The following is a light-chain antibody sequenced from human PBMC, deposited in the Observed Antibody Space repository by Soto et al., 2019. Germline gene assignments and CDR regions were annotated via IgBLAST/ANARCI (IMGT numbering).Light chain of an antibody. CDR1: SGSIASNY. CDR3: QSYDTSNHVV. Sequence: FMLTQPHSVSESPGKTVTISCTGSSGSIASNYVQWYQQRPGSAPTTVIYEDNLRPSGVPDRFTGSIDSSSNSASLTISGLKTEDEADYYCQSYDTSNHVVFGGGTKLTVL. J-gene: IGLJ2*01. CDR2: EDN. V-gene: IGLV6-57*02.